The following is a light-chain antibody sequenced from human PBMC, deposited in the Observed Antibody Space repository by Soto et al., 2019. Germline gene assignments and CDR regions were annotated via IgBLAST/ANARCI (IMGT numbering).Light chain of an antibody. V-gene: IGLV2-8*01. CDR2: EVT. J-gene: IGLJ1*01. CDR3: QSYDSSLSGGV. CDR1: SSDVGGYDY. Sequence: QSVLPQPPSASGSPGQSVTISCTGTSSDVGGYDYVSWYQQHPGKAPKLMICEVTKRPSGVPDRFSGSKSGTSASLAITGLQAEDEADYYCQSYDSSLSGGVFGTGTKVTVL.